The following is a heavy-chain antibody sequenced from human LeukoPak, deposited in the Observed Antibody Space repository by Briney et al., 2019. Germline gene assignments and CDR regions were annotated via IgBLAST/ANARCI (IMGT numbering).Heavy chain of an antibody. Sequence: GGSLRLSCAASGFTFDDYGMNWVRQAPGKGLEWVSGINWNGGSTGYADSVKGRFTISRDNAKNSLYLQMNSLRAEDTALYYCARVYELREEDYSYYYMDVWGKGTTVTVSS. J-gene: IGHJ6*03. D-gene: IGHD5/OR15-5a*01. CDR2: INWNGGST. V-gene: IGHV3-20*04. CDR3: ARVYELREEDYSYYYMDV. CDR1: GFTFDDYG.